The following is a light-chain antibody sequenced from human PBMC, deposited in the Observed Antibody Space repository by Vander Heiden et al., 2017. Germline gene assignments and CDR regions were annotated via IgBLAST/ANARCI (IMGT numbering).Light chain of an antibody. J-gene: IGLJ3*02. CDR2: DVS. V-gene: IGLV2-14*01. CDR3: SSFTSSSTVV. Sequence: QPALPQPAPVSGSPGPSITLSCTETRRDVGGYHAVSWYQVHPRKTPKLMIYDVSNRPSGVSHRFSTLRSGNTASLTISSLQTEDEAEYYCSSFTSSSTVVFGGGTGLTV. CDR1: RRDVGGYHA.